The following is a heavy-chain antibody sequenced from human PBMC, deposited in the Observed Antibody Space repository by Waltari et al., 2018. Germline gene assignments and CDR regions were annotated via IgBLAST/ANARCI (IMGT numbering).Heavy chain of an antibody. J-gene: IGHJ4*01. CDR3: ARSVQTQPFLFDY. D-gene: IGHD2-21*01. CDR1: GDSMTNYY. V-gene: IGHV4-59*01. Sequence: QVQLQESGPGLVKPSEALSLTCTVSGDSMTNYYWTWIRQPPGRGLEWIGFIYSSGSTNYNSSLKARVTMSLDMSQSQFSLHLSSMTAADAAIYYCARSVQTQPFLFDYW. CDR2: IYSSGST.